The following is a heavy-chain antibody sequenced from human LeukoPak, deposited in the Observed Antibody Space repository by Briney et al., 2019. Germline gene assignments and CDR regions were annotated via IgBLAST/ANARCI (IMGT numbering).Heavy chain of an antibody. D-gene: IGHD3-10*01. Sequence: ASVKVSCKASGYTFTSYDINWVRQATGQGLEWMGWISAYNGNTNYAQKLQGRVTMTTDTSTSTAYMELRSLRSDDTAVYYCARDGWKSGSGDGFDPWGQGTLVTVSS. J-gene: IGHJ5*02. CDR3: ARDGWKSGSGDGFDP. CDR2: ISAYNGNT. CDR1: GYTFTSYD. V-gene: IGHV1-18*01.